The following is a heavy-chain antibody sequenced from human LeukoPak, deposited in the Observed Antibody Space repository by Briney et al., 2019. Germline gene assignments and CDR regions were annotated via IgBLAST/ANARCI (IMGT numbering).Heavy chain of an antibody. V-gene: IGHV4-38-2*01. CDR1: GFTFSYYA. Sequence: PGGSLRLSCAASGFTFSYYAMSCLRQPPGKGLEWISTIYHSGSTYYNASLKRRVTISVDTSKSHFSLKLSAVTAADTAMYYCARYTGVNGYYFDYWGQGTLVTVSS. D-gene: IGHD2-8*01. CDR3: ARYTGVNGYYFDY. CDR2: IYHSGST. J-gene: IGHJ4*02.